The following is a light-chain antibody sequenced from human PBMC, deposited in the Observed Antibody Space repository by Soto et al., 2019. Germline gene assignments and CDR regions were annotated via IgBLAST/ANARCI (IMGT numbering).Light chain of an antibody. CDR3: AAWDDRLDVYV. CDR1: SSNIGSNT. Sequence: VLTQPPSASGTPGQIVAISCSGSSSNIGSNTVTWYQQLPGTALKLLIYSTSQRSSGVPGRFSGSKSGASASLSISGLQSEDEADYYCAAWDDRLDVYVFGTGTKVTVL. J-gene: IGLJ1*01. V-gene: IGLV1-44*01. CDR2: STS.